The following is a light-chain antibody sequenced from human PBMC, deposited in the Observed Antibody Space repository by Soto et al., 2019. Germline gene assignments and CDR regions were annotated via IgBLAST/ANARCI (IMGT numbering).Light chain of an antibody. V-gene: IGLV2-14*01. CDR1: SSDVGSYNY. CDR2: DVS. Sequence: QSALTLLASVSGSPGQSITISCTGTSSDVGSYNYVSWYQQHPGKAPKLMIYDVSNRPSGVSNRFSGSKSANTASLTISGLQAEDEADYYCSSYTGSSTYVVFGAGTKLTVL. CDR3: SSYTGSSTYVV. J-gene: IGLJ2*01.